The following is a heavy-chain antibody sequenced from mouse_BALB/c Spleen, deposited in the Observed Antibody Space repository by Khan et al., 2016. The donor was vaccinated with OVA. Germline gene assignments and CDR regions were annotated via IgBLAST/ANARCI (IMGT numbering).Heavy chain of an antibody. D-gene: IGHD2-14*01. CDR3: ARSRYCSYGYAFDY. CDR1: GYSITSDYA. Sequence: EVELVESGPGLVKPSQSLSLTCTVTGYSITSDYAWNLIRQFPGNKLAWMGYISSSGSTSYNPSLKSRISITLDTSKTQFFLQLQSVTSEDTALYYMARSRYCSYGYAFDYWGRGTLVTVSA. J-gene: IGHJ4*01. V-gene: IGHV3-2*02. CDR2: ISSSGST.